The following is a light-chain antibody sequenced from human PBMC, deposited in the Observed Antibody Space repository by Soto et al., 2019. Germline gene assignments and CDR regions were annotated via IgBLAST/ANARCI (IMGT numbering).Light chain of an antibody. J-gene: IGKJ1*01. CDR3: KQYGSSGT. CDR2: GAS. V-gene: IGKV3-20*01. Sequence: EIVLTQSPGSLSVSPGESATLSCRASQSVSNNYLAWYQQKPGQAPRLLIYGASNRATGIPDSFSGSGSGTESTLTISRLEPEDFAVYYCKQYGSSGTCGQGTKVDIK. CDR1: QSVSNNY.